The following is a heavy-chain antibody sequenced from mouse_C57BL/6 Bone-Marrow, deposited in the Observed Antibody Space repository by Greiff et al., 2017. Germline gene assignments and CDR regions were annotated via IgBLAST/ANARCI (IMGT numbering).Heavy chain of an antibody. J-gene: IGHJ2*01. V-gene: IGHV1-9*01. CDR1: GYTFTGYW. CDR3: ARYPLLPGDY. D-gene: IGHD2-1*01. Sequence: QVQLQQPGAELMKPGASVKLSCKATGYTFTGYWIEWVKQRPGHGLEWIGEIFPARGSTNYNEKFKGKATFTADTSSNTAYMQLSSLTTEDSAIYYGARYPLLPGDYWGQGTTLTVSS. CDR2: IFPARGST.